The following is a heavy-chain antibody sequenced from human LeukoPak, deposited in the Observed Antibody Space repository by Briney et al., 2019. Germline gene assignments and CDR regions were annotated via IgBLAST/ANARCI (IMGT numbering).Heavy chain of an antibody. V-gene: IGHV3-48*03. CDR1: GFTFSSYE. Sequence: GGSLRLSCAASGFTFSSYEMNWVRQAPGKGLEWVSYISSSGSTIYYADSVKGRFTISRDNAKNSLYLQMNSLRAEDTAVYYCAREERGYSMYWGQGTLVTVSS. CDR3: AREERGYSMY. D-gene: IGHD5-18*01. J-gene: IGHJ4*02. CDR2: ISSSGSTI.